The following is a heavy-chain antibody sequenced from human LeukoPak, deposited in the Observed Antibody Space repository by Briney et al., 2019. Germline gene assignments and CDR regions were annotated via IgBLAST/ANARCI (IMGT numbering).Heavy chain of an antibody. D-gene: IGHD2-2*01. CDR1: GFIFDDYD. J-gene: IGHJ5*02. Sequence: GGSLRLSCTASGFIFDDYDMSWVRLVPGKGLEWVSGITWNGDKTLYSDSVRRRFPISSNTTKNSLYLQMSSLRPEHAALYYCERDPFGSSSTGFYFEDLFDGGGEGSLVTV. CDR3: ERDPFGSSSTGFYFEDLFDG. CDR2: ITWNGDKT. V-gene: IGHV3-20*04.